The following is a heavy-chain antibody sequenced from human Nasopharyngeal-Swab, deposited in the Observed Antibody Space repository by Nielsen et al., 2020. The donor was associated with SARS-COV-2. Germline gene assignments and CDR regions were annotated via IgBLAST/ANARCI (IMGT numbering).Heavy chain of an antibody. D-gene: IGHD3-9*01. V-gene: IGHV1-58*02. CDR3: AREPRLGFDSRYYGMDV. CDR2: IVVGSGNT. Sequence: SVKVSCKASGFTFTSSAMQWVRQARGQRLEWIGWIVVGSGNTNYAQKFQERVTITRDMSTSTAYMELSSLRSEDTAVYYCAREPRLGFDSRYYGMDVWGQGTTVTVSS. J-gene: IGHJ6*02. CDR1: GFTFTSSA.